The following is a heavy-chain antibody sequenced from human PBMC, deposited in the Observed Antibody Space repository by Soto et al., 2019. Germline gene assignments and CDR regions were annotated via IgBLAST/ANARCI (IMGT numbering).Heavy chain of an antibody. V-gene: IGHV4-59*08. D-gene: IGHD3-16*01. CDR3: TTDFMITFGGVPSTFGY. Sequence: SETLSLTCTVSGGSISSYYWSWIRQPPGKGLEWIGYIYNSGSTNYNPSLKSRVTISVDMSKNQFSLKLNSVTAADTAVYYCTTDFMITFGGVPSTFGYWGQGTLVTVSS. J-gene: IGHJ4*02. CDR1: GGSISSYY. CDR2: IYNSGST.